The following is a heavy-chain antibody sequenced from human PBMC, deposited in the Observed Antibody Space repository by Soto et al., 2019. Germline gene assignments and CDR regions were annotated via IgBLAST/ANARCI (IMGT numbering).Heavy chain of an antibody. V-gene: IGHV4-39*01. CDR1: RGSISSGTYY. Sequence: QLQLQESGPGLVKPTETLSLTCTVSRGSISSGTYYWGWIRQPPGKGLEWIGSIYYSGNTYYNPSLKSRVTISDDTSKNQFSLKLSSVTAADTADCYCARHPPGLLLKGYVDYWGQGTLVTVSS. CDR3: ARHPPGLLLKGYVDY. D-gene: IGHD3-10*01. CDR2: IYYSGNT. J-gene: IGHJ4*02.